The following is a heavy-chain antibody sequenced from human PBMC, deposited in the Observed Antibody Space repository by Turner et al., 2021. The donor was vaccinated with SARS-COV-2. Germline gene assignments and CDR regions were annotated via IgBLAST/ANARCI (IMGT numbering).Heavy chain of an antibody. D-gene: IGHD1-26*01. V-gene: IGHV3-30*04. CDR3: ASATRGGTYYYSAFDI. CDR2: ISYAGNIK. J-gene: IGHJ3*02. CDR1: GFTFSSYT. Sequence: QVQLVESGGGVVQPGRSLRLPCAAPGFTFSSYTMYWVRQAPGKGLEWVALISYAGNIKQYADSVKGRLTISRDNSKNTVYLQMNSLGAEDTAVYYCASATRGGTYYYSAFDIWGQGTMVTVSS.